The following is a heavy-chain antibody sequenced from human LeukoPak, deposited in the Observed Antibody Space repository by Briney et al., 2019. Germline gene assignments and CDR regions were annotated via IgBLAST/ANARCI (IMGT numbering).Heavy chain of an antibody. V-gene: IGHV4-34*01. J-gene: IGHJ1*01. CDR2: INHSGST. CDR1: GGSFSGYY. Sequence: SETLSLTCAVYGGSFSGYYWSWIRQPPGKGLEWFGEINHSGSTNYNPSLKSRVTISVDTSKNQFSLKLSSVTAADTAVYYCARESLAGEYFQHWGQGTLVTVSS. CDR3: ARESLAGEYFQH.